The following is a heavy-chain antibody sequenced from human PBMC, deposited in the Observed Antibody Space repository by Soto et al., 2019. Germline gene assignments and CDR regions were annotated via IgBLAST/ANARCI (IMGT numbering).Heavy chain of an antibody. V-gene: IGHV3-53*01. D-gene: IGHD1-1*01. Sequence: GGSLRLSCAAFGFSLSGKTYMAWVRQDTGKGLEWGSALYDVDGTYYADPVKGRLTTSTDSPRTIVYLQMNSLRPDDTAVYFCASWHLQEHAYDICGQGTTVTVPS. CDR1: GFSLSGKTY. CDR3: ASWHLQEHAYDI. J-gene: IGHJ3*02. CDR2: LYDVDGT.